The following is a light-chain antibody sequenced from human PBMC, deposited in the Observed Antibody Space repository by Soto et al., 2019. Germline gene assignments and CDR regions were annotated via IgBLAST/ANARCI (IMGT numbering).Light chain of an antibody. V-gene: IGKV3-20*01. CDR2: GTS. CDR1: PSVSSSY. J-gene: IGKJ2*01. Sequence: EVVLTQSPGTLSLSPGERAALSCRASPSVSSSYLAWYQQKPGQAPRLLIYGTSNRATGIPDRFSGSGSGSDFTLTIIRLEPEDFAVYYCQQYESSHTFGQGTKLEIK. CDR3: QQYESSHT.